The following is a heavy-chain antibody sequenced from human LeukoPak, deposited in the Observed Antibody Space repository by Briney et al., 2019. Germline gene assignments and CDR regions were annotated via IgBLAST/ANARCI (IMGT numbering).Heavy chain of an antibody. V-gene: IGHV4-4*07. D-gene: IGHD3-22*01. J-gene: IGHJ4*02. Sequence: SETLSLTCTVSGGSISSYYWSWIRQPAGKGLEWIGRIYTSGSTNYNPSLKSRVTMSVDTSKNQFSLKLSSVTAADTAVYYCARVYYDSSGYSDYFDYWGQGTLVTVSS. CDR2: IYTSGST. CDR1: GGSISSYY. CDR3: ARVYYDSSGYSDYFDY.